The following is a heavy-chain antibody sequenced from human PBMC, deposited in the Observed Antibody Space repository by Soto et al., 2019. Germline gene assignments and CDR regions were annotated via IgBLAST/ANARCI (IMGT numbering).Heavy chain of an antibody. CDR2: IIPIFGTA. CDR1: GGTFSSYS. J-gene: IGHJ4*02. D-gene: IGHD1-26*01. V-gene: IGHV1-69*01. CDR3: ARDGGRHSGGMDY. Sequence: QVQLVQSGAEVKKPGSSVKVSCKASGGTFSSYSINWVRQAPGQGLEWMGEIIPIFGTANYAQKFQGRVTITADESTSTAYMELSSLRSEDTSVYYCARDGGRHSGGMDYWGQGNLVTVSS.